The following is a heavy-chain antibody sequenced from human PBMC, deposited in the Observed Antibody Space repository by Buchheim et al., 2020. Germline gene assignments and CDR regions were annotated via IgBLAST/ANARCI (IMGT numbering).Heavy chain of an antibody. V-gene: IGHV4-59*01. J-gene: IGHJ4*02. Sequence: QVQLQESGPGLVKPSETLSLTCTVSGVSIYSSYWTWIRQPLGKGLEWIGNIYYGGSTNYNPSLKGRVTMSIDKSKNQFSLRMTSVTAADTAVYYCVMGDYEFANWGQGT. CDR2: IYYGGST. D-gene: IGHD3-16*01. CDR1: GVSIYSSY. CDR3: VMGDYEFAN.